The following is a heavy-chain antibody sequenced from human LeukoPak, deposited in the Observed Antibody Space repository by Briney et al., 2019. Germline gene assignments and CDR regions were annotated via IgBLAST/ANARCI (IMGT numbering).Heavy chain of an antibody. D-gene: IGHD2-15*01. CDR3: AKGRGDYLGY. CDR2: ISYDGSNK. Sequence: PGGSLRLSCAASGFTFSSYGMHWVRQAPGKGLEWVAVISYDGSNKYYADSVKGRFTISGDNSKNTLYLQMNSLRAEDTAVYYCAKGRGDYLGYWGQGTLVTVSS. J-gene: IGHJ4*02. V-gene: IGHV3-30*18. CDR1: GFTFSSYG.